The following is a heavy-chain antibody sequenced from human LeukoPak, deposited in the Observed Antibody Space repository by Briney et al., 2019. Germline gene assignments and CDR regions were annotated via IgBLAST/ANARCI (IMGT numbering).Heavy chain of an antibody. CDR2: INDSGDST. CDR1: GFSFSSSA. V-gene: IGHV3-23*01. Sequence: GGSLRLSCAASGFSFSSSAMSWVRQAPGKGLEWVSAINDSGDSTYYADSVKGRFTVSRDNSKNTLYLQMNGLRAEDTAVYYCAKAAGGLVYWGQGTPVIISS. D-gene: IGHD6-19*01. J-gene: IGHJ4*02. CDR3: AKAAGGLVY.